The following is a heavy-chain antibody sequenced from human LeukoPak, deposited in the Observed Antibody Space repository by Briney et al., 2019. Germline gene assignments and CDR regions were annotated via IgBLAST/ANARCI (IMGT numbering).Heavy chain of an antibody. CDR1: GGTFSSYA. CDR2: IIPIFGTA. V-gene: IGHV1-69*05. D-gene: IGHD6-6*01. CDR3: ARERTAARNWFDP. Sequence: ASVKVSCKASGGTFSSYAISWVRQAPGQGLEWMGGIIPIFGTANYAQKFQGRVTMTRDTSISTAYMELSRLRSDDTAVYYCARERTAARNWFDPWGQGTLVTVSS. J-gene: IGHJ5*02.